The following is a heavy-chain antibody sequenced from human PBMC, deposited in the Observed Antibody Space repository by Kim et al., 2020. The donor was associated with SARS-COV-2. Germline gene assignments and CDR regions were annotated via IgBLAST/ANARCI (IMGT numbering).Heavy chain of an antibody. D-gene: IGHD3-22*01. CDR2: IYYSGST. CDR3: ARHYDSSGYYGLWFDP. V-gene: IGHV4-39*07. Sequence: SETLSLTCTVSGGSISSSSYYWGWIRQPPGKGLEWIGSIYYSGSTYYNPSLKSRVTISVDTSKNQFSLKLSSVTAADTAVYYCARHYDSSGYYGLWFDPWGQGTLVTVSS. CDR1: GGSISSSSYY. J-gene: IGHJ5*02.